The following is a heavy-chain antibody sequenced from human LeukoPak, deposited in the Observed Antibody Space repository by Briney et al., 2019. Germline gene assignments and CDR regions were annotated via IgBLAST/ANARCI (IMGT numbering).Heavy chain of an antibody. CDR3: ARVAGIAARRGAFDI. CDR1: GFTFSSYS. CDR2: ISSSSSTI. Sequence: PGGSLRLSCAASGFTFSSYSMNWVRQAPGKGLEWVSYISSSSSTIYYADSVKGRFTISRDNAKNSLYLQMNSLRAEDTAVYYCARVAGIAARRGAFDIWGQGTMVTVSS. J-gene: IGHJ3*02. V-gene: IGHV3-48*01. D-gene: IGHD6-13*01.